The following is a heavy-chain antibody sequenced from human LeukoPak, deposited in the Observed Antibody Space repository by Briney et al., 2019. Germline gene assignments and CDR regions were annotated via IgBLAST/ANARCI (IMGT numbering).Heavy chain of an antibody. D-gene: IGHD5-18*01. CDR3: ARIPSGDVDTAMVMYYHYGMDV. Sequence: GSSVKLSCNASGGTFSSHTISWVRQAPEQGLEWMGRIIPLFGIVNYAEKFQDRVTITADKSTSTAYMEVSSLRSEDTAVYYCARIPSGDVDTAMVMYYHYGMDVWGQGTTVTVSS. CDR1: GGTFSSHT. V-gene: IGHV1-69*02. J-gene: IGHJ6*02. CDR2: IIPLFGIV.